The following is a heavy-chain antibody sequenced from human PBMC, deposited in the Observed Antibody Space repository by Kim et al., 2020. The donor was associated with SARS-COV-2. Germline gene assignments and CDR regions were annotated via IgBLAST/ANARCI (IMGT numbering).Heavy chain of an antibody. D-gene: IGHD3-3*02. CDR2: INWNGRST. V-gene: IGHV3-20*01. J-gene: IGHJ6*02. CDR3: TSVFALTSSWNQPLHYSSGVDV. CDR1: GFTFGNYG. Sequence: GGSLRLSCAASGFTFGNYGMSWVRQAPGKGLEWVSTINWNGRSTSYVDSVKGRFTISRDNAKNSLYLQMNSLRAEDTALYHCTSVFALTSSWNQPLHYSSGVDVWGEGTAVTVPS.